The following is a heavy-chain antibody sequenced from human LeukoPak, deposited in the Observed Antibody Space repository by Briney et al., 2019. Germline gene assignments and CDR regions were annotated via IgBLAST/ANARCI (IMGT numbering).Heavy chain of an antibody. D-gene: IGHD6-13*01. CDR3: ARGRSSWYGPDNWFDP. CDR1: GYTFTSYG. J-gene: IGHJ5*02. Sequence: ASVSVSFKSSGYTFTSYGISWVRQAPGQGLEWMGCIRAYNGNTNYAQKLQGRVTMTTDTSTSTAYMELRSLRSDDTAVYYCARGRSSWYGPDNWFDPWGQGTLVTVSS. CDR2: IRAYNGNT. V-gene: IGHV1-18*01.